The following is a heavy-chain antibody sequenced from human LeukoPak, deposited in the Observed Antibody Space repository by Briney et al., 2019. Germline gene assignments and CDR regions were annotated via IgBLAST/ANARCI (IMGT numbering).Heavy chain of an antibody. J-gene: IGHJ4*02. V-gene: IGHV3-23*01. CDR2: ISGNGADI. CDR3: ARDRRMRVRGYGISGTTGLEY. CDR1: GFTFSSYA. D-gene: IGHD1/OR15-1a*01. Sequence: GGSLRLSCAASGFTFSSYAMSWVRQAPGKGLEWVSDISGNGADIKYADSVKGRFTISRDNSKKTLYLQMNSLRAEDTALYFCARDRRMRVRGYGISGTTGLEYWGQGTPVTVSS.